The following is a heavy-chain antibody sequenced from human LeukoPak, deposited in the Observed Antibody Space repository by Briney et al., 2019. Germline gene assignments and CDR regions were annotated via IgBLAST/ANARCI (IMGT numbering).Heavy chain of an antibody. Sequence: GGSLRLSCAASGFTVSSNYMSWVRQAPGKGLEWVSVIYSGGSTYYADSVKGRFTISRDNSKNTLYLQMNSLRAEDTAVYYCARDRRRYGGKEMGFDPWGQGTLVTVSS. CDR2: IYSGGST. V-gene: IGHV3-66*01. J-gene: IGHJ5*02. D-gene: IGHD4-23*01. CDR1: GFTVSSNY. CDR3: ARDRRRYGGKEMGFDP.